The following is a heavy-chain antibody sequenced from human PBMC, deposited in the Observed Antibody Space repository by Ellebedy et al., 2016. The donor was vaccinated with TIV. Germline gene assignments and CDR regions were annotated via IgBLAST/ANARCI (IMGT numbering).Heavy chain of an antibody. J-gene: IGHJ5*02. CDR3: ARGSTTVTSKNWFDP. Sequence: PGGSLRLSCEASGFTFSSYWISWVRQAPGKGLEWVANIKQGGSETNYVDSVQGRFTISRDNANNSLFLQMNSLRVDDTAVYYCARGSTTVTSKNWFDPWGQGTPVTVSS. CDR2: IKQGGSET. V-gene: IGHV3-7*03. CDR1: GFTFSSYW. D-gene: IGHD4-17*01.